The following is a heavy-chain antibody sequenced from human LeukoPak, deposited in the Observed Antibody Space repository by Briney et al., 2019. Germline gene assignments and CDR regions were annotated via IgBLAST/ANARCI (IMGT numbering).Heavy chain of an antibody. Sequence: GGTLRLSCAASGFTFSSYGMSWVRQAPGKGLEWVSAISGSGGSTYYADSVKGRFTISRDNSKNTLYLQMNSLRAEDTAVYYCAKVAAAAGYFDYWGQGTLVTVSS. J-gene: IGHJ4*02. CDR2: ISGSGGST. CDR3: AKVAAAAGYFDY. D-gene: IGHD6-13*01. V-gene: IGHV3-23*01. CDR1: GFTFSSYG.